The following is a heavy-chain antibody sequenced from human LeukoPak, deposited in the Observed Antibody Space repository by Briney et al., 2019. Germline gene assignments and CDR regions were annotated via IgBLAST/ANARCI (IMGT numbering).Heavy chain of an antibody. Sequence: SETLSLTCTVSGGSISTYYWSWIRQPPGKGLEWIGYSYYSGSTTHNPSLQSRATISVDTSRNQFSLKLTSVTAADTAVYYCARAGGGYSFDYWGQGTLVTVSS. D-gene: IGHD5-18*01. CDR3: ARAGGGYSFDY. V-gene: IGHV4-59*01. CDR1: GGSISTYY. J-gene: IGHJ4*02. CDR2: SYYSGST.